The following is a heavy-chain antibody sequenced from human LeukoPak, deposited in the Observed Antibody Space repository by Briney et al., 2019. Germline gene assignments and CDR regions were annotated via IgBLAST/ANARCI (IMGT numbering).Heavy chain of an antibody. CDR2: ISAYNGNT. CDR3: ARVRTVPAAIATLDY. J-gene: IGHJ4*02. CDR1: GYTFTSYG. V-gene: IGHV1-18*01. D-gene: IGHD2-2*01. Sequence: ASVKVSCKASGYTFTSYGISWVRQAPGQGLEWMGWISAYNGNTNYAQKLQGRVTMTTDTSTSTAYMELRSLRSDDTAVYYCARVRTVPAAIATLDYWGQGTLVTVSS.